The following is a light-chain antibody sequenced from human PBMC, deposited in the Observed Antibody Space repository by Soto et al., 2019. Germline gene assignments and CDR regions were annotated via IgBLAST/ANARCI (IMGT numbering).Light chain of an antibody. Sequence: EIVLTQSPATLSLSPGERATLSCRASQSVSSSLAWYQQKPGQAPRLLIYDVSNRATGIPARFSGSGSGTDFTLTISSLEPEDSAVYYCQQRSNWPPNTFGPGTKVDIK. CDR1: QSVSSS. CDR2: DVS. CDR3: QQRSNWPPNT. J-gene: IGKJ3*01. V-gene: IGKV3-11*01.